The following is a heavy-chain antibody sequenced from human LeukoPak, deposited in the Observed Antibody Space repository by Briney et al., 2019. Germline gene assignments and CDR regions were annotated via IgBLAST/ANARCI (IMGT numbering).Heavy chain of an antibody. Sequence: GGSLRLSCAASGFTFSSYEMNWVRQAPGKGLEWVSYISSSGSTIYYADSVKGRFTISRDNAKNSLYLQMNSLRAEDTAVYYRARAEYYYGSGFSYWGQGTLVTVSS. CDR3: ARAEYYYGSGFSY. V-gene: IGHV3-48*03. CDR2: ISSSGSTI. J-gene: IGHJ4*02. D-gene: IGHD3-10*01. CDR1: GFTFSSYE.